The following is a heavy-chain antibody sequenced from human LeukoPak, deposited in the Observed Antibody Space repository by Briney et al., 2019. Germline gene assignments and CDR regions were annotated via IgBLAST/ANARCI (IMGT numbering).Heavy chain of an antibody. V-gene: IGHV1-69*04. D-gene: IGHD4-17*01. CDR3: ARARLTYGAYDAFDI. Sequence: SVKVSCRASGGTFSSYAISWVRQAPGQGLEWMGRIIPIFGIANYAQKFQGRVTITADKSTSTAYMELSSLRSEDTAVYYCARARLTYGAYDAFDIWGQGTMVTVSS. CDR1: GGTFSSYA. J-gene: IGHJ3*02. CDR2: IIPIFGIA.